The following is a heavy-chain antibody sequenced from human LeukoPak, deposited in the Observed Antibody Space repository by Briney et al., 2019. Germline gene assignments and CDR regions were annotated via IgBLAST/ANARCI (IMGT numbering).Heavy chain of an antibody. CDR3: ARDVSKRYCSGGSCYLDY. CDR2: ISAYNGNT. J-gene: IGHJ4*02. Sequence: GASVKVSCKASGYTFTSYGISWVRQAPGQGLEWMGWISAYNGNTNYAQKLQGRVTMTTDTSTSTAYMELRSLRSDDTAVYYCARDVSKRYCSGGSCYLDYWGQGTLVTVSS. V-gene: IGHV1-18*01. D-gene: IGHD2-15*01. CDR1: GYTFTSYG.